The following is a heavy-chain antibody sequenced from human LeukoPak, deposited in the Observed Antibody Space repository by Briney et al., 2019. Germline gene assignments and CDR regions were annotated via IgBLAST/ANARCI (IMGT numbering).Heavy chain of an antibody. CDR3: AKWAAMTRFDY. CDR2: ITAGGST. D-gene: IGHD5-18*01. Sequence: RSGGSLRLSCAASGFTFSSYAMSWVRQAPGKGLEWVSGITAGGSTYYADSVKGRFTISRDNSKNTLFLEMNSLRAEDTAVYLCAKWAAMTRFDYWGQGTRVTVSS. J-gene: IGHJ4*02. V-gene: IGHV3-23*01. CDR1: GFTFSSYA.